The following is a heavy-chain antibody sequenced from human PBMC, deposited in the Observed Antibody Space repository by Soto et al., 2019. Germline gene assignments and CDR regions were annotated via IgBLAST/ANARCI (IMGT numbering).Heavy chain of an antibody. J-gene: IGHJ6*03. CDR1: GFTFSSYG. CDR3: ASVVAGMDYYYMDV. Sequence: QVQLVESGGGVVQPGRSLRLSCAASGFTFSSYGMHWVRQAPGKGLEWVAVIWYDGSNKYYADSVKGRFTISRENSKNTLYLQMNSLRAEDTAVYYCASVVAGMDYYYMDVWGKGTTVTVSS. V-gene: IGHV3-33*01. D-gene: IGHD6-19*01. CDR2: IWYDGSNK.